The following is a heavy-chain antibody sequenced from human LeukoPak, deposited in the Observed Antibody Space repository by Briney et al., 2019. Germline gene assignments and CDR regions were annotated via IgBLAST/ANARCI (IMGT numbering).Heavy chain of an antibody. Sequence: SETLSLTCTVSGGSISSHYWSWIRQPPGKGLEWIGYIYYSGSTNYNPSLKSRVTISVDTSKNQFSLKLSSVTAADTAVYYCARENDFWSGSDYWGQGTLVTVSS. J-gene: IGHJ4*02. D-gene: IGHD3-3*01. V-gene: IGHV4-59*11. CDR1: GGSISSHY. CDR2: IYYSGST. CDR3: ARENDFWSGSDY.